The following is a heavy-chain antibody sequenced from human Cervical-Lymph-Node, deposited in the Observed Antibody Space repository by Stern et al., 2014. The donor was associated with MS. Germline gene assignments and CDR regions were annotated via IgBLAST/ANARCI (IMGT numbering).Heavy chain of an antibody. D-gene: IGHD6-13*01. CDR3: ARARKGSRNAMDV. V-gene: IGHV3-74*02. Sequence: VHLVESGGGLVQPGGSLQVSCAASGFTISGYWMHWVRQAPGKGLVGVSRINGDGQTTDYADSVTGRFTISRDNAENTLYLQMNNLRAEDTAVYYCARARKGSRNAMDVWGQGTTVTVSS. J-gene: IGHJ6*02. CDR1: GFTISGYW. CDR2: INGDGQTT.